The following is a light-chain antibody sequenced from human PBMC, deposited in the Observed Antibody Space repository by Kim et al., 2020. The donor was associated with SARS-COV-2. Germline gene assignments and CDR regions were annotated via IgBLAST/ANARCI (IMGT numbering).Light chain of an antibody. V-gene: IGLV3-19*01. J-gene: IGLJ2*01. CDR1: SLRSYY. Sequence: ALGQTVRITCQGDSLRSYYASWYQQKPGQAPVLVNYGKDNRPSGIPDRFSGSSSGNTASLTITGAQAEDEADYYCNSRDSSGNHVVFGGGTQLTVL. CDR3: NSRDSSGNHVV. CDR2: GKD.